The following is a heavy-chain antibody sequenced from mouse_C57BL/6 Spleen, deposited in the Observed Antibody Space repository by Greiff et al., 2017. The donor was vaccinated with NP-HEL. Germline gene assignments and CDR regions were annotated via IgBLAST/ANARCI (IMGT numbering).Heavy chain of an antibody. V-gene: IGHV2-2*01. CDR1: GFSLTSYG. CDR3: SRERLLYSNLCFDV. Sequence: VQLQQSGPGLVQPSQSLSITCTVSGFSLTSYGVHWVRQSPGKGLEWLGVIWSGGSTDYNAAFISRLSISKDNYKSQFFFKMNSLQADDTARYYCSRERLLYSNLCFDVWGTGTTVTVSS. D-gene: IGHD2-5*01. CDR2: IWSGGST. J-gene: IGHJ1*03.